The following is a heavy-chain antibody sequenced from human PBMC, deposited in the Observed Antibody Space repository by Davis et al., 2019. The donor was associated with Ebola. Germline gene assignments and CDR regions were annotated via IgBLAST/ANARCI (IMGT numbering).Heavy chain of an antibody. D-gene: IGHD7-27*01. J-gene: IGHJ3*02. Sequence: GGSLRLSCAASGFTVSSNYMSWVRQAPGKGLEWVSVICSGGSTYYADSVKGRFTISRDNSKNTLYLQMNSLRAEDTAVYYCAAGAWGSDAFDIWGQGTMVTVSS. CDR1: GFTVSSNY. V-gene: IGHV3-66*01. CDR3: AAGAWGSDAFDI. CDR2: ICSGGST.